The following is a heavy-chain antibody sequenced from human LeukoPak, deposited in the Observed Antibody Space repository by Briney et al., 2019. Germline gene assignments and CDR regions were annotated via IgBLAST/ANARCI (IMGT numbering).Heavy chain of an antibody. CDR2: IKSKTDGGTT. CDR1: GFTFSNAW. Sequence: GSLRLSCAASGFTFSNAWMSWVRQAPGKGAEWVGRIKSKTDGGTTDYAAPVKGRFTISRDDSKNTLYLQMNSLKTEDTAVYYCTTKREVRGVISYYYYYMDVWGKGTTVTISS. D-gene: IGHD3-10*01. CDR3: TTKREVRGVISYYYYYMDV. J-gene: IGHJ6*03. V-gene: IGHV3-15*01.